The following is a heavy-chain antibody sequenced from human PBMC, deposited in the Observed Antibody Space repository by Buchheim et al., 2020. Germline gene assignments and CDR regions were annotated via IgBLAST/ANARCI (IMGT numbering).Heavy chain of an antibody. V-gene: IGHV3-11*06. CDR3: ARDLLPHSDGSDYYLDAIDI. J-gene: IGHJ3*02. CDR2: ISSSGTYT. D-gene: IGHD3-22*01. Sequence: QVQLVESGGNLVKPGGYLRLSCAASGFTFSDYYMSWIRQAPGKGLEWVSHISSSGTYTKYAESVKGRFTISRDNAKNSLYLLMNSLRAEDTAVYYCARDLLPHSDGSDYYLDAIDIWGQGT. CDR1: GFTFSDYY.